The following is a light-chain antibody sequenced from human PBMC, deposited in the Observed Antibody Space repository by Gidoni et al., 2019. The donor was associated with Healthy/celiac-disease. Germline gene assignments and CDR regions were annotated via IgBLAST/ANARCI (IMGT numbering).Light chain of an antibody. CDR2: GAS. CDR3: QQYNNWPLT. Sequence: EIVMTQSPATLSVSPGERATLSCRPSQSVSSNLAWYQQKPVQAPRLLIYGASTRATGIPARFSGSGSGTEFTLTISSLQSEDFAVYYCQQYNNWPLTFGQGTKVEIK. J-gene: IGKJ1*01. V-gene: IGKV3-15*01. CDR1: QSVSSN.